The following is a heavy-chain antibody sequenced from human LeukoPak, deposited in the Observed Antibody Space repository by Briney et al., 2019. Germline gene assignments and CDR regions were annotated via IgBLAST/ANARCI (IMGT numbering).Heavy chain of an antibody. V-gene: IGHV1-46*01. D-gene: IGHD1-26*01. CDR3: ARAAGALRVFDY. J-gene: IGHJ4*02. CDR2: INPSGGST. CDR1: GYTFTSYY. Sequence: GASVKVSCRASGYTFTSYYMHWVRQARGQGLEWMGIINPSGGSTSYAQKFQGRVTLTRNTSTSTVYMELSSLRSEDTAVYYCARAAGALRVFDYWGQGTLVTVSS.